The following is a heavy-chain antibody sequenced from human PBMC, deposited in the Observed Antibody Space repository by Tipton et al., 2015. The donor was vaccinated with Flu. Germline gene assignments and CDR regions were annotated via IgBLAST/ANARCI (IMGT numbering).Heavy chain of an antibody. V-gene: IGHV4-61*02. CDR2: IYTNVNT. Sequence: TLSLTCTVSGGSISRGSYYWNWIRQPAGKGLEWIGRIYTNVNTNYKPSLKSRVTISIDRSKNQFSLKLSSVTAADTAIYYCARRPSGAVVAYYFEYWGQGTLVTVSS. CDR1: GGSISRGSYY. D-gene: IGHD2-15*01. J-gene: IGHJ4*02. CDR3: ARRPSGAVVAYYFEY.